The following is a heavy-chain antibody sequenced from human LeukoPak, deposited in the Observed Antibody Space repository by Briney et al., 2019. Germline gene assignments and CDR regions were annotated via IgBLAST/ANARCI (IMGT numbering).Heavy chain of an antibody. V-gene: IGHV1-18*01. CDR3: ASDRAAAGTLRY. CDR1: GYTFTSYG. Sequence: VSVKVSCKASGYTFTSYGISWVRQAPGQGLEWMGWISAYNGNTNYAQKLQGRVTMTTDTSTSTAYMELRSLRSDDTAVYYCASDRAAAGTLRYWGQGTLVTVSS. D-gene: IGHD6-13*01. CDR2: ISAYNGNT. J-gene: IGHJ4*02.